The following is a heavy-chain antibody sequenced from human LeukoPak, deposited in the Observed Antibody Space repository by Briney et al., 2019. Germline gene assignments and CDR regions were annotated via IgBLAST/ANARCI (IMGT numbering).Heavy chain of an antibody. J-gene: IGHJ5*02. CDR2: VYSSGKT. CDR3: ARGVDSGGYQHKGFDP. Sequence: SQTLSLTCAVSGGSISDGNYYWNWIRQPAGKGLEWIGRVYSSGKTNYNPSFNSRVTVSIDTSKNQFSLKVGSVTASDTAVYYCARGVDSGGYQHKGFDPWGQGTLVTVSP. D-gene: IGHD3-22*01. CDR1: GGSISDGNYY. V-gene: IGHV4-61*02.